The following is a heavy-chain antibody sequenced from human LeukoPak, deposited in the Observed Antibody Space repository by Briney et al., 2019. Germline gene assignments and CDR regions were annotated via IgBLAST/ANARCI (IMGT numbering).Heavy chain of an antibody. V-gene: IGHV3-23*01. CDR3: AKAFVEYYNSRGYYSPFDY. CDR1: GFAFSSYA. J-gene: IGHJ4*02. CDR2: ISDSGTST. D-gene: IGHD3-22*01. Sequence: GGSLRLSCAASGFAFSSYAMSWVRQAPGKGLEWVSAISDSGTSTYYGDSVKGRFTISRDNSKNTLYLQMHSLRAEDAAVYYCAKAFVEYYNSRGYYSPFDYWGQGTLVTVSS.